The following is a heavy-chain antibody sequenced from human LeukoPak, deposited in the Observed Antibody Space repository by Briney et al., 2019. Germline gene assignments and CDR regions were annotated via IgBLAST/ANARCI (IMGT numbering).Heavy chain of an antibody. CDR3: ARLTGYSSESWFDP. CDR1: GGSISSYY. CDR2: IYYSGST. J-gene: IGHJ5*02. D-gene: IGHD3-9*01. V-gene: IGHV4-59*01. Sequence: PSETLSLTCTVSGGSISSYYWSWIRQPPGKGLEWIGYIYYSGSTNYNPSLKSRVTISVDTSKNQFSLKLSSVTAADTAVYYCARLTGYSSESWFDPWGQGTLVTVSS.